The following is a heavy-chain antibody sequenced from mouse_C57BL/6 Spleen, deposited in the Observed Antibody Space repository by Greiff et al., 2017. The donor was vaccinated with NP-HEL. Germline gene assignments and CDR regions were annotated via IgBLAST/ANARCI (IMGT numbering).Heavy chain of an antibody. J-gene: IGHJ4*01. Sequence: QVHVKQPGAELVKPGASVKMSCKASGYTFTSYWITWVKQRPGQGLEWIGDIYPGSGSTNYNEKFKSKATLTVDTSSSTAYMQLSSLTSEDSAVYYCARVKSSYDYAMDYWGQGTSVTVSS. D-gene: IGHD1-1*01. V-gene: IGHV1-55*01. CDR1: GYTFTSYW. CDR3: ARVKSSYDYAMDY. CDR2: IYPGSGST.